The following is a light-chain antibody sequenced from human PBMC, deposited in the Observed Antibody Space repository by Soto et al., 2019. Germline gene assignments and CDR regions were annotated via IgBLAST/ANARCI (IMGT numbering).Light chain of an antibody. Sequence: QSALTQPRSVSGSPGQSVTISCTGTGNDVGAYNYVSWYQQHPGRPPKLMIYDVVRWPSGVPDRFSGSKSGNTASLTISGLKDEDEDDYLSCSYAGGYTYLIGTGTKV. J-gene: IGLJ1*01. V-gene: IGLV2-11*01. CDR3: CSYAGGYTYL. CDR1: GNDVGAYNY. CDR2: DVV.